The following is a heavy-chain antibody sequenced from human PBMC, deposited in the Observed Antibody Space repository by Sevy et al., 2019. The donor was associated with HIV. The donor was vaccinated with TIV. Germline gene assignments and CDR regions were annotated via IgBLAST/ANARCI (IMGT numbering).Heavy chain of an antibody. D-gene: IGHD4-17*01. CDR3: ARVPARDYGDFEGYYFDY. V-gene: IGHV4-31*03. CDR1: GGSISSGGYY. J-gene: IGHJ4*02. Sequence: SETLSLTCTVSGGSISSGGYYWSWIRQHPGKGLEWIGYIYYSGSTYYNPSLKSRVTISVDTSKNQFSLKRSSVTAADTAVYYCARVPARDYGDFEGYYFDYWGQGTLVTVSS. CDR2: IYYSGST.